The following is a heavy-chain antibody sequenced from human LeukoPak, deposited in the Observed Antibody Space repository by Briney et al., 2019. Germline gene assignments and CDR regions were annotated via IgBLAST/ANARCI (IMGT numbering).Heavy chain of an antibody. J-gene: IGHJ4*02. CDR2: ISSSSSYI. D-gene: IGHD2-2*03. CDR3: ARDMVVIVVVPASPIDY. CDR1: GFTFSSYS. V-gene: IGHV3-21*01. Sequence: GGSLRLSCAASGFTFSSYSMNWVRQAPGKGLEWVSSISSSSSYIYYADSVKGRFTISRDNAKNSLYLQMNSLRAEDTAVYYCARDMVVIVVVPASPIDYWGQGTLVTVSS.